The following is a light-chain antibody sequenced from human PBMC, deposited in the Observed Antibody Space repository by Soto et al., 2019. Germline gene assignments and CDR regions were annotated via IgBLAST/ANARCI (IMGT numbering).Light chain of an antibody. Sequence: AIKMTQSPSSLSASVGDRVTITCRASQGIRNDLGWYQQKPGKAHKLLIYAASSLQSGVPSRFSGSGSGTDFTLTISSLQPEDFATYYCLQDYNYSWTFGQGTKVEIK. CDR1: QGIRND. J-gene: IGKJ1*01. CDR2: AAS. V-gene: IGKV1-6*01. CDR3: LQDYNYSWT.